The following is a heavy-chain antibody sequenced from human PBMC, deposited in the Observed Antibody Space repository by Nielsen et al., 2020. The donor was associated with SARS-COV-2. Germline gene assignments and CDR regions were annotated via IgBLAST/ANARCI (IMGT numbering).Heavy chain of an antibody. Sequence: GESLKISCAASGFIFSTYWMSWVRQAAGKGLEWVSVIYSDGSASYADSVKGRFTISRDNFKNMLFLQMNSLRAEDTAVYYCARDNWGRMDVWGQGTTVTVSS. CDR1: GFIFSTYW. V-gene: IGHV3-66*01. D-gene: IGHD7-27*01. CDR2: IYSDGSA. CDR3: ARDNWGRMDV. J-gene: IGHJ6*02.